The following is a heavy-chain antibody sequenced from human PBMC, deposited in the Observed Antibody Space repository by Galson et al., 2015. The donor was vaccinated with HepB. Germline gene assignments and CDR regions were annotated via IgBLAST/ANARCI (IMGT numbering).Heavy chain of an antibody. D-gene: IGHD2-2*01. CDR2: ISSSSSYI. J-gene: IGHJ4*02. CDR1: GFTFSSYS. CDR3: ARVGRRIYCSSTSCPFDY. V-gene: IGHV3-21*01. Sequence: SLRLSCAASGFTFSSYSMNWVRQAPGKGLEWVSSISSSSSYIYYADSVKGRFTISRDNAKNSLYLQMNSLRAEDTAVYYCARVGRRIYCSSTSCPFDYWGQGTLVTVSS.